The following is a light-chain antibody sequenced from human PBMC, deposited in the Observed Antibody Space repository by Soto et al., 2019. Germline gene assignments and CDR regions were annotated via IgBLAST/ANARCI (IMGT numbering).Light chain of an antibody. V-gene: IGKV3-11*01. Sequence: EIVLTQSPATLSLSPGERATLSCRASQSVSSYLVWYQQKPGQAPRLLIYDASNGATGIPARFSGSGSGTDFTLTISSLEPEDFAVYYCQQRGNRPPWTFGQGAKV. CDR2: DAS. J-gene: IGKJ1*01. CDR1: QSVSSY. CDR3: QQRGNRPPWT.